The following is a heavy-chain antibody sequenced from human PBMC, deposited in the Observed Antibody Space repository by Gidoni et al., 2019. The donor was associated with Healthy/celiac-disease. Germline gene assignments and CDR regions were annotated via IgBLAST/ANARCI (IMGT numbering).Heavy chain of an antibody. CDR2: IIPIFGTA. Sequence: QVQLVQSGAEVKKPGSSVKVSCKASGGTFSSYAISWVRQAPGQGLEWMGGIIPIFGTANYAQKFQGRVTITADESTSTAYMELSSLRSEDTAVYYCARAHRLKVPAATRGYYYYMDVWGKGTTVTVFS. D-gene: IGHD2-2*01. V-gene: IGHV1-69*01. J-gene: IGHJ6*03. CDR1: GGTFSSYA. CDR3: ARAHRLKVPAATRGYYYYMDV.